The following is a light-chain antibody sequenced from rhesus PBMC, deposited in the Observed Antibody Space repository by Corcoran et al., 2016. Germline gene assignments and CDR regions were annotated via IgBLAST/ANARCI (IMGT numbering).Light chain of an antibody. V-gene: IGKV1-28*02. CDR1: QGISSY. CDR3: QQYNSAPYS. Sequence: DIQMTQSPSSLSASVGDTVTITCRASQGISSYLNWFQQKPGKAPKLLIYAASSLESGVPSRFSGSGSGTDFNLTISSLQPEDFATYYCQQYNSAPYSFGQGTKVEIK. J-gene: IGKJ2*01. CDR2: AAS.